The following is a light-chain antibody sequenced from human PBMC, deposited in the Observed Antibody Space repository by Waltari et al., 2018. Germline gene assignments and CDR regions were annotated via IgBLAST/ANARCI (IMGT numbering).Light chain of an antibody. CDR3: LQHNSYPLT. CDR1: QGISSY. CDR2: AAT. V-gene: IGKV1-17*01. J-gene: IGKJ4*01. Sequence: DIQMTQSPSSLSASVGYTVTITCRASQGISSYLNWFQQKPGKGPRLLVYAATTLQSGVPSRFSGSGSGTEFTLTISSLQPEDFAAYYCLQHNSYPLTFGGGTKVEIK.